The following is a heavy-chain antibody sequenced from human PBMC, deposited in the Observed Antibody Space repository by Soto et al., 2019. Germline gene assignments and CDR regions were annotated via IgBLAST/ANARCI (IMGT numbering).Heavy chain of an antibody. Sequence: SETLSLTCTVSGGSVSSGSYYWSWIRQPPGKGLEWIGYIYYSGSTNYNPSLKSRVTISVDTSKNQFSLKLSSVTAADTAVYYCERDPSGSYSDYWGQGTLVTVSS. J-gene: IGHJ4*02. CDR1: GGSVSSGSYY. CDR3: ERDPSGSYSDY. V-gene: IGHV4-61*01. CDR2: IYYSGST. D-gene: IGHD3-22*01.